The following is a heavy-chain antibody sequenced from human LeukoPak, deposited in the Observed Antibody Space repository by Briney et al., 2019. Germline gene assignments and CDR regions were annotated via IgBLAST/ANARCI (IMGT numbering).Heavy chain of an antibody. CDR2: MNPNSGNT. Sequence: ASVKVSCKASGYTFTSYDINWVRQATGLGLEWMGWMNPNSGNTGYAQKFQGRVTITRNTSISTAYMELSSLRSEDTAVYYCARAYGSGSYDWFDPWGQGTLVTVSS. V-gene: IGHV1-8*03. J-gene: IGHJ5*02. D-gene: IGHD3-10*01. CDR3: ARAYGSGSYDWFDP. CDR1: GYTFTSYD.